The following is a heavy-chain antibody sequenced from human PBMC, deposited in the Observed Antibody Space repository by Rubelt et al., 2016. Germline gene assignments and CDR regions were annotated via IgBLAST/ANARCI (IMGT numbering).Heavy chain of an antibody. Sequence: QVQLQESGPGLVKPSETLSLTCTVSGGSISSYYWSWIRQPPGKGLEWVGYIYYSGSTYYNPSLKSLVTISVDTSKNQFSLKLSSVTAADTAVYYCAREPDSSGYYYYYYGMDVWGQGTTVTVSS. V-gene: IGHV4-59*12. CDR1: GGSISSYY. D-gene: IGHD3-22*01. J-gene: IGHJ6*02. CDR2: IYYSGST. CDR3: AREPDSSGYYYYYYGMDV.